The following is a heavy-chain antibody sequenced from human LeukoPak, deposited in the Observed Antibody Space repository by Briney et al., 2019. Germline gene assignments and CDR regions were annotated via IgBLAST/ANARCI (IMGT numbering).Heavy chain of an antibody. CDR1: GFTFSSYG. V-gene: IGHV3-30*02. D-gene: IGHD5-24*01. CDR2: IRYDGSNK. CDR3: AKDYRRGRDGYNRPLY. J-gene: IGHJ4*02. Sequence: PTGGSLRLSCAASGFTFSSYGMHWVRQAPGKGLEWVAFIRYDGSNKYYADSVKGRFTISRDNSKNTLYLQMNSLRAEDTAVYYCAKDYRRGRDGYNRPLYWGQGTLVTVSS.